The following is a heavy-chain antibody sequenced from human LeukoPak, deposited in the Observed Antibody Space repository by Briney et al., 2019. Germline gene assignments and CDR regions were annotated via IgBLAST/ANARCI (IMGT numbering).Heavy chain of an antibody. CDR1: GFTFTSYS. Sequence: PGGSLRLSCAASGFTFTSYSMNWVRQAPGKGLEWVSYISSSGSTIYYADSVKGRFTISRDNAKNSLYLQMNSLRAEDTAVYYCAREVGMGITIFGVVNDAFDIWGQGTMVTVSS. V-gene: IGHV3-48*04. D-gene: IGHD3-3*01. CDR3: AREVGMGITIFGVVNDAFDI. CDR2: ISSSGSTI. J-gene: IGHJ3*02.